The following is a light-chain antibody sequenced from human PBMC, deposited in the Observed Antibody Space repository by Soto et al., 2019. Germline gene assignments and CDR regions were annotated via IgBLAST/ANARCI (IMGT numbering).Light chain of an antibody. CDR3: QQYNNWPPLT. V-gene: IGKV3-15*01. J-gene: IGKJ4*01. CDR1: QSVSSN. Sequence: EIVMTQSPATLSMSPGEGATLSCRASQSVSSNLAWYQQKPGQTPRLLIYSASTRATGIPARFSGSGSGTEFTLTIGGLQSEDFAVYYCQQYNNWPPLTFGGGTKVEIK. CDR2: SAS.